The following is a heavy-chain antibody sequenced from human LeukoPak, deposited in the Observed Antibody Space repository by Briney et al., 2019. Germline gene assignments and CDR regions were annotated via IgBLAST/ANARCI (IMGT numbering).Heavy chain of an antibody. CDR2: ISGYNGNT. V-gene: IGHV1-18*01. Sequence: ASAKVSCKASGYTFTSYGISWVRQAPGQGLEWMGWISGYNGNTNYAQKLQGRVTITADESTSTAYMELSSLRSEDTAVYYCARVGYSSSWSIYYYYMDVWGKGTTVTISS. CDR1: GYTFTSYG. J-gene: IGHJ6*03. CDR3: ARVGYSSSWSIYYYYMDV. D-gene: IGHD6-13*01.